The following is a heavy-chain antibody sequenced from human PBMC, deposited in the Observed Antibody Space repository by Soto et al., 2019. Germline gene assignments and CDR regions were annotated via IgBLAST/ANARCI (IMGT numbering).Heavy chain of an antibody. Sequence: QVQLVQSGAEVRKPGSSVKASCKASGGTFSSYTISWVRQAPGQGLEWMGRIIPILGIANYAQKFQGRVTITADKSTSTAYMELSSLRSEDTAVYYCAISYGYCSSTSCYDFDYWGQGTLVTVSS. J-gene: IGHJ4*02. CDR2: IIPILGIA. V-gene: IGHV1-69*02. CDR3: AISYGYCSSTSCYDFDY. D-gene: IGHD2-2*03. CDR1: GGTFSSYT.